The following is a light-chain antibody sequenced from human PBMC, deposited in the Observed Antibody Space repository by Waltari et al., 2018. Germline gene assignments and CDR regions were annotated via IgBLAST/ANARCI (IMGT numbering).Light chain of an antibody. CDR1: QSVNGR. CDR2: GTS. J-gene: IGKJ1*01. CDR3: QQHGSLPAT. Sequence: EIVLTQYTGTLSLSPGERVTLSCRASQSVNGRLVWYQQKPGQAPRLLIYGTSSRATGIPDRFSGSGSGTDFSLTISRLEPEDFAVYYCQQHGSLPATFGQGTKVEVK. V-gene: IGKV3-20*01.